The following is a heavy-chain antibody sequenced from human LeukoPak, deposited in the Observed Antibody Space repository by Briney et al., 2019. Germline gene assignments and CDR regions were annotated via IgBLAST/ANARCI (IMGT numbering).Heavy chain of an antibody. Sequence: GGSLRLSCAASGFTFSSYGMHWVRQAPGKGLEWVAVISYDGSNKYYADSVKGRFTISRDNSKNTLYLQMNSLRADDTAVYYCAREYYFYHMDGWGKGTTVTVS. J-gene: IGHJ6*03. CDR1: GFTFSSYG. CDR2: ISYDGSNK. V-gene: IGHV3-30*03. CDR3: AREYYFYHMDG.